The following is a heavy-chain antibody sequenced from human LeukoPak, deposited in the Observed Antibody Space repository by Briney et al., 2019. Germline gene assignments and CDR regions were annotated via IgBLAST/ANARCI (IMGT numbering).Heavy chain of an antibody. Sequence: GGSLRLSCAASGFTFSSYAMSWVRQAPGKGLEWVSAISGSGGSTYYADSVKGRFTISRDNAKNSLYLQMNSLRAEDTAVYYCARVEEDTVVAKYYYYGMDVWGQGTTVTVSS. CDR3: ARVEEDTVVAKYYYYGMDV. CDR1: GFTFSSYA. J-gene: IGHJ6*02. V-gene: IGHV3-23*01. CDR2: ISGSGGST. D-gene: IGHD4-23*01.